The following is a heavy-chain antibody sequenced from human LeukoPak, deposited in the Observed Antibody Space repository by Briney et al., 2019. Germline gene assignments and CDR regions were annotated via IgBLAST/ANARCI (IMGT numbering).Heavy chain of an antibody. CDR2: IYWDDDK. V-gene: IGHV2-5*02. D-gene: IGHD5-24*01. J-gene: IGHJ4*02. CDR1: GFSLSTSGVG. Sequence: SGPTLVNPTQTLTLTCTFSGFSLSTSGVGVGWIRQPPGKALEWLALIYWDDDKRYSPSLKSRLTTTKDTSKNQVVLTMTNMDPVDTATYYCAHRAEMAPGGRNYYFDYWGQGTLVTVSS. CDR3: AHRAEMAPGGRNYYFDY.